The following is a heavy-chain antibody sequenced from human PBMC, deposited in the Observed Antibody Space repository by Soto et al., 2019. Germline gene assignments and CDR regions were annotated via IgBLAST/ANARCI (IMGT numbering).Heavy chain of an antibody. D-gene: IGHD6-19*01. CDR3: AKDRYRRAWFTFDF. CDR2: ISYDEVNK. V-gene: IGHV3-30*18. J-gene: IGHJ3*01. CDR1: GFSFSTYA. Sequence: QVELVESGGGVVQPGRSLRLSYVASGFSFSTYAMHWVRQTPGKGLEWVAVISYDEVNKFYVDSVKGLFTISRDNSRNTLSLQMDSMRIEDSAVYYCAKDRYRRAWFTFDFWGQGTMVTVSS.